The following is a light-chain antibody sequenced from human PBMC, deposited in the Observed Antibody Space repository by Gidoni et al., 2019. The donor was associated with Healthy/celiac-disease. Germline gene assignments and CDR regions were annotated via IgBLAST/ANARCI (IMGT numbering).Light chain of an antibody. J-gene: IGKJ1*01. V-gene: IGKV1D-8*02. CDR2: AAS. CDR3: QQYYSFPWT. Sequence: AIWMTQSPSLLSASTGDRVTISCRMSKDISSYLAWYKQKPGKAPELLIYAASTLQSGVPSRFSGSGSGTDFTLTISCMQSEDFATYYCQQYYSFPWTFGQGTKVEIK. CDR1: KDISSY.